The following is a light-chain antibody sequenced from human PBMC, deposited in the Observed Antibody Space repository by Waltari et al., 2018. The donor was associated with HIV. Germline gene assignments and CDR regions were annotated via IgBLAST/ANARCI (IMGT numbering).Light chain of an antibody. CDR2: SVT. J-gene: IGKJ1*01. CDR1: QSVDSGK. Sequence: EIVLTQSPGTLSLSPGERATLSCRASQSVDSGKIAWYQQKPGQAPRLLFYSVTKRATGVPDRFSVSGSGTDFTLTISRLEPEDFAVYYCQQYSSSPETFGQGTKVDIK. V-gene: IGKV3-20*01. CDR3: QQYSSSPET.